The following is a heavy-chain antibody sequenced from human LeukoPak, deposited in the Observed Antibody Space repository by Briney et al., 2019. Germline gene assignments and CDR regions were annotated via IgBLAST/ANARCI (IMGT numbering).Heavy chain of an antibody. Sequence: PGGSLRLSCAASGFTFSSYAMSWVRQAPGKGLEWVSTISGSGGSTYYADSVKGRFTISRDNSKNTLYLQMNSLRAEDTAVYYCAPRGTTVTTLAYWGQGTLVTVSS. CDR3: APRGTTVTTLAY. V-gene: IGHV3-23*01. J-gene: IGHJ4*02. CDR2: ISGSGGST. D-gene: IGHD4-17*01. CDR1: GFTFSSYA.